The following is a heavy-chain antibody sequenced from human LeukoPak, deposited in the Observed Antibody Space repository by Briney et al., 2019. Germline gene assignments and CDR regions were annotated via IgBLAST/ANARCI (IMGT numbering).Heavy chain of an antibody. Sequence: GGSLRLSCAASGFTFSSYAMHWVRQAPGKGLEWVAVISYDGSNKYYADSVKGRFTISRDNSKNTLYLQMNSLRAEDTAVYYCARDPSLNCSSTSCYGDYYMDVWGKGTTVTVSS. CDR2: ISYDGSNK. CDR3: ARDPSLNCSSTSCYGDYYMDV. J-gene: IGHJ6*03. V-gene: IGHV3-30*01. CDR1: GFTFSSYA. D-gene: IGHD2-2*01.